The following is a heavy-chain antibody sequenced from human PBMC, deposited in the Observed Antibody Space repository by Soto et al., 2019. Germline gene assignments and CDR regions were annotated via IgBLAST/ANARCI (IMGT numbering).Heavy chain of an antibody. D-gene: IGHD6-19*01. CDR2: IKEDGSQT. CDR1: GFTLNTNW. Sequence: EVQLVKSGGGLVQPGGSLRPSCVASGFTLNTNWMQWVRQAPGKGLEWVAIIKEDGSQTYYVDSVKGRFTISRDNAKNSVYLQMNSLRADDTAVYYCGRQGGWIPDFWGQGTLVTVSS. CDR3: GRQGGWIPDF. V-gene: IGHV3-7*01. J-gene: IGHJ4*02.